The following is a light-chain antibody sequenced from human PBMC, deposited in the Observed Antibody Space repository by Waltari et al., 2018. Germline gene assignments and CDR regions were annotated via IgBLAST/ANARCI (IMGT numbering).Light chain of an antibody. V-gene: IGKV1-5*01. Sequence: DIQMTQSPSTLSPSVGDRVTITCRASQPITTWVAWYQQKPGQAPHLLIYDASRLEFGVPTRFSGSGSGTEFTLTISSLRPDDFATYYCQQYSSFWTFGQGTKVEIK. CDR2: DAS. CDR1: QPITTW. J-gene: IGKJ1*01. CDR3: QQYSSFWT.